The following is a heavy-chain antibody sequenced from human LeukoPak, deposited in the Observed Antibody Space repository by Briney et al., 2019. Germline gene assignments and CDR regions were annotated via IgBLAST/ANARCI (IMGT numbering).Heavy chain of an antibody. Sequence: GGSLRLSCAASGFTFTSYSMNWVRQAPGKGLEWVSYIGISSSTIYYADSVKGRFTISRDNAKNSLYLQMNSLRDEDTAVYYCARDLNWGFDYWGQGARVTVSS. V-gene: IGHV3-48*02. CDR2: IGISSSTI. J-gene: IGHJ4*02. CDR3: ARDLNWGFDY. CDR1: GFTFTSYS. D-gene: IGHD7-27*01.